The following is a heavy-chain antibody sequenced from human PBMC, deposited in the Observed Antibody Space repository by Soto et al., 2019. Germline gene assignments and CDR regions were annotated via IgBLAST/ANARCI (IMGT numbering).Heavy chain of an antibody. CDR2: IKPDGSEQ. D-gene: IGHD1-20*01. CDR1: EFTFDKYY. Sequence: HPGGSLRLSCAASEFTFDKYYMTWVRQAPGKGPEWVANIKPDGSEQYYVDSVKGRFTISRDNANNSLYLQMNSLRAEDTAVYSCARGNWNYYYAVDVWGQGTPVTVSS. CDR3: ARGNWNYYYAVDV. V-gene: IGHV3-7*01. J-gene: IGHJ6*02.